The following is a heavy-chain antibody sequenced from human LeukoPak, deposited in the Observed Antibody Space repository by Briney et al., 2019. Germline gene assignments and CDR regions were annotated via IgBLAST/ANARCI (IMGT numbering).Heavy chain of an antibody. D-gene: IGHD5-18*01. J-gene: IGHJ4*02. CDR1: GFTVSSNY. Sequence: GGSLRLSCAASGFTVSSNYMSWVRQAPGKGLEWVSVIYSGGSTYYADSVKGRFTISRDNSKNTLYLQMNSLRAEDTAVYYCAKQRGYSYGYSFDYWGQGTLVTVSS. V-gene: IGHV3-53*01. CDR3: AKQRGYSYGYSFDY. CDR2: IYSGGST.